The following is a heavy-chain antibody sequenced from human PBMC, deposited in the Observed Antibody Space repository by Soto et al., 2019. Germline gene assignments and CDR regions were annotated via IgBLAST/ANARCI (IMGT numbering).Heavy chain of an antibody. D-gene: IGHD2-2*01. CDR2: ISNNGGST. J-gene: IGHJ4*02. CDR3: ARGGPYQLLSDFDY. Sequence: EVQLVESGGILVQPGESLRLSCVAPGFSFSNYAMHWVRQAPGKGLAFVSAISNNGGSTYYANSVKGRFTISRDNSKNTLYLQMGSLRTDDMAVYYCARGGPYQLLSDFDYWGQGTLVTVSS. V-gene: IGHV3-64*01. CDR1: GFSFSNYA.